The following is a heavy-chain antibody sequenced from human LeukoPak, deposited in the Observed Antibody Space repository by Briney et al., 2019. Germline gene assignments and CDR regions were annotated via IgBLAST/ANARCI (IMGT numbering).Heavy chain of an antibody. J-gene: IGHJ4*02. V-gene: IGHV5-51*01. Sequence: PGESLKISCKGSGYKFTSYWIDWVRQMPDKGLEWMGMVHPGDSDIIYSPSFQGQVTISADKSISTAYLQWSSLKASDTAMYYCASTSYYYDSSSYSAFDYWGQGTLVTVSS. D-gene: IGHD3-22*01. CDR3: ASTSYYYDSSSYSAFDY. CDR1: GYKFTSYW. CDR2: VHPGDSDI.